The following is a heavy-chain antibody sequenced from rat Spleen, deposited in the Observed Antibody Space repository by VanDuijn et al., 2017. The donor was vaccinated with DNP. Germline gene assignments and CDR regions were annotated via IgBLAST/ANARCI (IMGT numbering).Heavy chain of an antibody. J-gene: IGHJ3*01. V-gene: IGHV5-29*01. CDR2: ISNDGSST. CDR3: ARPRYGYDLGWFAY. CDR1: GFTFSNYG. Sequence: EVQLVESGGGLVQPGSSLKLSCAASGFTFSNYGMAWVRKAPTKGLDWVATISNDGSSTYYGDSVKGRFTISRDNAKSTLYLQMNSLRSEDTATYYCARPRYGYDLGWFAYWGQGTLVTVSS. D-gene: IGHD1-7*01.